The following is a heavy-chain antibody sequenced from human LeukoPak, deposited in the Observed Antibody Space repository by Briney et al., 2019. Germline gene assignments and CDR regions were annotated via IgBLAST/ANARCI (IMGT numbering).Heavy chain of an antibody. J-gene: IGHJ5*02. CDR2: IYYTGST. V-gene: IGHV4-59*01. Sequence: PSQTLSLTCAVSGGSISSYYWSWIRQPPGKALEWIGYIYYTGSTSYNPSLKSRVTMSLDASKNQFSLELNSVTPADTAVYYCARGGNYWPQWWFDPWGRGTLVSVSS. CDR3: ARGGNYWPQWWFDP. D-gene: IGHD1-26*01. CDR1: GGSISSYY.